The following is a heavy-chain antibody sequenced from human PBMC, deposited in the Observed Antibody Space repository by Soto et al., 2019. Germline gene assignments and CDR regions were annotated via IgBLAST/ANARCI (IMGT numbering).Heavy chain of an antibody. CDR2: IYPGDSDT. Sequence: PXASLKISCKGYGYSLTSYWIGWVRQMPGKGLEWMGIIYPGDSDTRYSPSFQGQVTISADKSISTAYLQWSSLKASDTAMYYCARPHRSRSPGYFQHWGQGTLVTVSS. D-gene: IGHD6-13*01. V-gene: IGHV5-51*01. J-gene: IGHJ1*01. CDR1: GYSLTSYW. CDR3: ARPHRSRSPGYFQH.